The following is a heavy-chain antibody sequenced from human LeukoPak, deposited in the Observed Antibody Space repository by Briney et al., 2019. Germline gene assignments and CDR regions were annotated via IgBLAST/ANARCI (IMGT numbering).Heavy chain of an antibody. CDR1: GFTFDDYG. Sequence: RPGGSLRLSCAASGFTFDDYGMSWVRHAPGKGLEWVSGINWNGGSTGYADSVKGRFTISRDNAKNSLYLQMNSLRAEDTALYYCARVSGSYYGSGSYYNVNYFDYWGQGTPVTVSS. CDR2: INWNGGST. J-gene: IGHJ4*02. D-gene: IGHD3-10*01. CDR3: ARVSGSYYGSGSYYNVNYFDY. V-gene: IGHV3-20*04.